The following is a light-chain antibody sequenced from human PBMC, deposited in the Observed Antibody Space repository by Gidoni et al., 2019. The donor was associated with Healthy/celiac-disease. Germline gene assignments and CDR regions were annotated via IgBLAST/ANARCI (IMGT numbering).Light chain of an antibody. CDR1: QSVSSY. CDR2: DAS. J-gene: IGKJ4*01. V-gene: IGKV3-11*01. Sequence: IVLTQSPATLSLSPGERATLSCRASQSVSSYLAWYQQKPGQAPRLRIYDASNRATGIPARFSGSGSGTDFALTISSLEPEDFAVYYCQQRSNWPGVTFGGXTKVEIK. CDR3: QQRSNWPGVT.